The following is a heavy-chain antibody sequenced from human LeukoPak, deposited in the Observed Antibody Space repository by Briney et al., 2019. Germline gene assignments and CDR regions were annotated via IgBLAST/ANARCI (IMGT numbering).Heavy chain of an antibody. D-gene: IGHD2-21*02. J-gene: IGHJ4*02. V-gene: IGHV3-23*01. CDR3: AKDPAYCGGDCYSGDY. CDR1: GFTLSSYA. Sequence: GGSLRLSCAASGFTLSSYAMSWVRQAPGKGLEWVSAISGSGGSTYYADSVKGRFTISRDNSKNTLYLQMNSLRAEDTAVYYCAKDPAYCGGDCYSGDYWGQGTLVTVSS. CDR2: ISGSGGST.